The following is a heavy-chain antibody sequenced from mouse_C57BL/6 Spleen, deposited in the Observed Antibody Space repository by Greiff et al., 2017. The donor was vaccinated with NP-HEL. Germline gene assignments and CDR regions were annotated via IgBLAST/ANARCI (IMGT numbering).Heavy chain of an antibody. CDR2: IYPGSGST. J-gene: IGHJ2*01. D-gene: IGHD2-13*01. Sequence: QVQLQQPGAELVKPGASVKMSCKASGYTFTSYWITWVKQRPGQGLEWIGDIYPGSGSTNYNEKFKSKATLTVDTSSSTAYMQLSSLTSEDSAVYYCAREGGDHRFPYYFDYWGQGTTLTVSS. CDR3: AREGGDHRFPYYFDY. V-gene: IGHV1-55*01. CDR1: GYTFTSYW.